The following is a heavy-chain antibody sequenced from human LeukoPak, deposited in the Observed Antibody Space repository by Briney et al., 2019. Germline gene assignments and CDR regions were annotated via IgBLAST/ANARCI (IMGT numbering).Heavy chain of an antibody. Sequence: GRSLRLSCAASGFTFSSYAMHWVRQAPGKGLEWVAVISYDGSNKYYADSVKGRFTISRDNSKNTLYLQMNSLRAEDTAVYYCARRFSSSTLDYRGQGTLVTVSS. V-gene: IGHV3-30*04. CDR2: ISYDGSNK. CDR1: GFTFSSYA. D-gene: IGHD6-6*01. CDR3: ARRFSSSTLDY. J-gene: IGHJ4*02.